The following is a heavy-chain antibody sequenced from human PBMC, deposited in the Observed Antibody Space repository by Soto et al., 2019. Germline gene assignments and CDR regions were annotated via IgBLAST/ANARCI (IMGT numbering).Heavy chain of an antibody. V-gene: IGHV3-30*18. Sequence: PGGSLRLSCAASGFTFSSYDMHWVRQAPGKGLDWVAVISYDGSNKYYADSVKGRFTISRDNSKNTLYLQMNSLTAEDTADYYCAKDYCGSNNCYFNYWGQGTLVTVSS. CDR2: ISYDGSNK. CDR3: AKDYCGSNNCYFNY. J-gene: IGHJ4*02. D-gene: IGHD2-2*01. CDR1: GFTFSSYD.